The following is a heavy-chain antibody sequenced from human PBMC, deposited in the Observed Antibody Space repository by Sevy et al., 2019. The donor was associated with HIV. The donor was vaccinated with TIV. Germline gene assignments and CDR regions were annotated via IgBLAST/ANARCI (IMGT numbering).Heavy chain of an antibody. CDR1: GFTFSSYA. Sequence: GSLRLSCVASGFTFSSYAMHWVRQAPGKGLEWVAVISYDGSNKYYADSVKGRFTISRDNSKNTLYLQMNSLRAEDTAVYYCARGYYDILTGYPHPDYWGQGTLVTVSS. CDR3: ARGYYDILTGYPHPDY. CDR2: ISYDGSNK. J-gene: IGHJ4*02. D-gene: IGHD3-9*01. V-gene: IGHV3-30-3*01.